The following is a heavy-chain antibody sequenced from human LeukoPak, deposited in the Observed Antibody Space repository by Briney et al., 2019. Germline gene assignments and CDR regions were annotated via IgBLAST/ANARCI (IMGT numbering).Heavy chain of an antibody. V-gene: IGHV3-21*01. CDR1: GFTFSSYS. J-gene: IGHJ4*02. CDR2: ISSSSSYI. CDR3: ARGGSTSPEIDY. Sequence: GGSLRLSCAASGFTFSSYSMNWLRQAPGKGLEWVSSISSSSSYIYYADSVKGRFTISRDNAKNSLYLQMNSLRAEDTAVHYCARGGSTSPEIDYWGQGTLVTVSS. D-gene: IGHD2-2*01.